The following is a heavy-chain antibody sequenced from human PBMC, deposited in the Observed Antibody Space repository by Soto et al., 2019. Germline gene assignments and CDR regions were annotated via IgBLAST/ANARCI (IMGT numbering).Heavy chain of an antibody. D-gene: IGHD6-13*01. CDR1: GYSFTSYW. CDR3: ARVYSSTWTYYYYGMDV. CDR2: IYPGDSDT. Sequence: LGESLKISCKGSGYSFTSYWIGWVRQMPGKGLEWMGIIYPGDSDTRYSPSFQGQVTISADKSISTAYLQWSSLKASDTAMYYCARVYSSTWTYYYYGMDVWGQGTTVTVSS. V-gene: IGHV5-51*01. J-gene: IGHJ6*02.